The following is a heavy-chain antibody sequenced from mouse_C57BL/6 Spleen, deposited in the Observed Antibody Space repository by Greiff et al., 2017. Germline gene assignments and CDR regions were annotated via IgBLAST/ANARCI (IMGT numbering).Heavy chain of an antibody. D-gene: IGHD4-1*01. Sequence: DVMLVESGGGLVKPGGSLKLSCAASGFTFSSYAMSWVRQTPEKRLEWVATISDGGSYTYYPDNVKGRFTISRDNAKNNLYLQMSHLKSEDTAMYYCARDPNWDAAYWGQGTLVTVSA. J-gene: IGHJ3*01. CDR3: ARDPNWDAAY. CDR2: ISDGGSYT. CDR1: GFTFSSYA. V-gene: IGHV5-4*01.